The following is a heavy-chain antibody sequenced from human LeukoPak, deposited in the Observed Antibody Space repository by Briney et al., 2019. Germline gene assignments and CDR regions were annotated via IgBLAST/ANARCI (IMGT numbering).Heavy chain of an antibody. V-gene: IGHV4-30-4*08. CDR3: ARLPWETSRPPEPDY. CDR2: IYYNGNT. D-gene: IGHD1-14*01. J-gene: IGHJ4*02. CDR1: GGSISSGAYY. Sequence: SSETLSLTCTVSGGSISSGAYYWSWIRQPPGKGLAWIGYIYYNGNTYYNPSLKSRVTISVDRSKNQFSLKLNSVTAADTAVYYCARLPWETSRPPEPDYWGQGTLVTVSS.